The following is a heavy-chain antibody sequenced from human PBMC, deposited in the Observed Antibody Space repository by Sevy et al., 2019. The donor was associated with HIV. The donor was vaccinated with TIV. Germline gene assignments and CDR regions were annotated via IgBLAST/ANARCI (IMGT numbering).Heavy chain of an antibody. J-gene: IGHJ3*02. CDR2: IYYSGST. CDR3: ARLDYYDSSGYYYVTFDI. V-gene: IGHV4-59*01. Sequence: SETLSLTCTVSGGSIRSYYWSWIRQPPGKGLEWIGYIYYSGSTNYNPSLKSRVTISVDTSKNQFSLKLSSVTAADTAVYYCARLDYYDSSGYYYVTFDIWGQGTMVTVSS. D-gene: IGHD3-22*01. CDR1: GGSIRSYY.